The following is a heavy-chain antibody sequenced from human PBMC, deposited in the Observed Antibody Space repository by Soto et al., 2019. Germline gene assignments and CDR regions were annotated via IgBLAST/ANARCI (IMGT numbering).Heavy chain of an antibody. CDR3: ARDLSSDTIFGVVTYYFDN. CDR2: IIPILGTT. D-gene: IGHD3-3*01. Sequence: QVQLVQSGAEVKKPGSSVKVSCEASGGSFSNYAISWVRQAPGQGLEWMGGIIPILGTTQYAQTFQGRVTISADESTSTAYMEMSSLRSEDTAVYYGARDLSSDTIFGVVTYYFDNWGQGSLVTVSS. CDR1: GGSFSNYA. V-gene: IGHV1-69*12. J-gene: IGHJ4*02.